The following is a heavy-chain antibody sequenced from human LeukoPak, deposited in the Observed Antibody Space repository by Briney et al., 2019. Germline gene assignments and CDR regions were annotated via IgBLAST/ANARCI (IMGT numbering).Heavy chain of an antibody. CDR3: AREEVVVRGVFDY. J-gene: IGHJ4*02. CDR1: GGSISSSSYY. Sequence: SETLSLTGTVSGGSISSSSYYWGWIRQPPGKGLEWIGSIYYSGSTYYNPSLKSRITISVDTSKNQFSLKLSSVTAADTAVYYCAREEVVVRGVFDYWGQGTLVTVSS. CDR2: IYYSGST. V-gene: IGHV4-39*02. D-gene: IGHD3-22*01.